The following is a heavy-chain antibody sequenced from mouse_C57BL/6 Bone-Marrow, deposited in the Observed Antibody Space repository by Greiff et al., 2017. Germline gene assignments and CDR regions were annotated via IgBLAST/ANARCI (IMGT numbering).Heavy chain of an antibody. CDR2: IHPNSGST. J-gene: IGHJ2*01. Sequence: QVQLQQPGAELVKPGASVKLSCKASGYTFTSYWMHWVKQRPGQGLEWIGMIHPNSGSTNYNEKFQSKATLTVDKSSSTAYLQLSSLTSEDSAVYYCSRRGITTVVATPLYYFDYWGQGTTLTVSS. CDR3: SRRGITTVVATPLYYFDY. D-gene: IGHD1-1*01. CDR1: GYTFTSYW. V-gene: IGHV1-64*01.